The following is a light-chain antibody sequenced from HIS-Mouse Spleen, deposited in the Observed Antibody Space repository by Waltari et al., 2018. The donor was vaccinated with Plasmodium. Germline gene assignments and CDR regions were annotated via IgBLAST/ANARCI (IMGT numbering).Light chain of an antibody. CDR2: EDS. Sequence: YELKHPPSVSVSPGQTASHNCSGDALPKQYAYRYQQKSGQATVLDIYEDSKRPSGIPERFSGSSSGTMTTLTISGAQVEDEADYYCNSTDRSGNHRVFGGGTKLTVL. V-gene: IGLV3-10*01. J-gene: IGLJ3*02. CDR1: ALPKQY. CDR3: NSTDRSGNHRV.